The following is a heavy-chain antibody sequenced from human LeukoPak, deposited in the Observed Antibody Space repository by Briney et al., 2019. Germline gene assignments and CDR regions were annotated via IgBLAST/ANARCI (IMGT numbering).Heavy chain of an antibody. CDR3: EKSNCNGYYYYYMDV. CDR2: LSGSGGNT. V-gene: IGHV3-23*01. CDR1: VFPFHIYA. Sequence: GGSLRLSCAASVFPFHIYAMTCVRHARGKGLECGSALSGSGGNTQYADFVEGRFTIYRDNHKNTLYLEMNSLRAEDTAVYYCEKSNCNGYYYYYMDVWGKETTVSVSS. J-gene: IGHJ6*03. D-gene: IGHD1-20*01.